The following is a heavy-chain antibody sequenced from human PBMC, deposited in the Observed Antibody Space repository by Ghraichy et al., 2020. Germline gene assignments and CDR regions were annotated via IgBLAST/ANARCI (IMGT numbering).Heavy chain of an antibody. CDR2: INSDGSST. J-gene: IGHJ4*02. CDR1: GSTLSSHW. V-gene: IGHV3-74*01. CDR3: ARGCGGDCSISQFDY. D-gene: IGHD2-21*01. Sequence: GGSLRLSCAASGSTLSSHWMHWVRQVPGKGLVWVSRINSDGSSTSYADSVRGRFTISRDNAKNTLYLQMNSLRAEDTAVYYCARGCGGDCSISQFDYWGQGTLVTVSS.